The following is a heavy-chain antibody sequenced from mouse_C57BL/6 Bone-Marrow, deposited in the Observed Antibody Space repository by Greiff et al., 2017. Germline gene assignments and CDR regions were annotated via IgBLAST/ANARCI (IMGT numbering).Heavy chain of an antibody. V-gene: IGHV1-64*01. J-gene: IGHJ3*01. Sequence: QVQLQQPGAELVKPGASVKLSCKASGYTFTSYWMHWVKQRPGQGLEWIGMIHPNSGSTNYNEKFKSKATLTVDKSSSTAYMQLISLTSEDSAVYYCAKRARWLRGFAYWGQGTLVTVSA. CDR2: IHPNSGST. CDR1: GYTFTSYW. D-gene: IGHD2-2*01. CDR3: AKRARWLRGFAY.